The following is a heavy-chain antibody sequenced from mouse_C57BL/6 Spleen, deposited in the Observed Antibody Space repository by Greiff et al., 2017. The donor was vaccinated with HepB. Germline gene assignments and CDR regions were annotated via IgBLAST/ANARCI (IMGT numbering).Heavy chain of an antibody. D-gene: IGHD2-4*01. CDR1: GYSFTGYY. V-gene: IGHV1-42*01. CDR2: INPSTGGT. J-gene: IGHJ3*01. CDR3: ARGFYYDYDGFAY. Sequence: EVQLQQSGPELVKPGASVKISCKASGYSFTGYYMNWVKQSPEKSLEWIGEINPSTGGTTYNQKFKAKATLTVDKSSSTAYMQLKSLTSEDSAVYYCARGFYYDYDGFAYWGQGTLVTVSA.